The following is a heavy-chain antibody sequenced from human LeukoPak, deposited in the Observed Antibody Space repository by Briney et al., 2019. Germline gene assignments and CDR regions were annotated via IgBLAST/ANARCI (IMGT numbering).Heavy chain of an antibody. J-gene: IGHJ6*02. Sequence: GGSLRLSCAASGFTFSSYAMHWVRQAPGKGLEWVAVISYDGSNKYYADSVKGRFTISRDNSKNTLYLQMNSLRAEDTAVYYCARDKENNYGTDVWGQGTTVTVSS. CDR3: ARDKENNYGTDV. D-gene: IGHD2/OR15-2a*01. V-gene: IGHV3-30-3*01. CDR1: GFTFSSYA. CDR2: ISYDGSNK.